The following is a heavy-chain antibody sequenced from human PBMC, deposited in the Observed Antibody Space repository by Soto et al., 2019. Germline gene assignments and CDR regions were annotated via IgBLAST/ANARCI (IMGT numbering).Heavy chain of an antibody. CDR2: INKNGFTI. CDR1: GFTLTTYS. V-gene: IGHV3-48*02. D-gene: IGHD6-19*01. J-gene: IGHJ4*02. CDR3: ARGAVTGTSLFDY. Sequence: SGGSLRLSCAVSGFTLTTYSMNWVLQAPGKGLEWISFINKNGFTIYYADSVKGRFTISRDYAKNSLYLQMDSLRHEDTAVYYCARGAVTGTSLFDYWGLGTLVTVSS.